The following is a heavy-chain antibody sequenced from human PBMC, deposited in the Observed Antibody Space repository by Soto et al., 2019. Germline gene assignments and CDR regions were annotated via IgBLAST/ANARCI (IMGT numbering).Heavy chain of an antibody. Sequence: GGSLRLSCAASGFSFGASAMAWGRQAPGKGREWVADIKQDGSEVNYVDSVKGLVTISRDNAKHTLYLQIDRLRAEDPAVYYCARHVRRGYYSGGLPGRYFAYWGQGTLVTVSS. J-gene: IGHJ4*02. V-gene: IGHV3-7*01. CDR1: GFSFGASA. D-gene: IGHD3-3*01. CDR3: ARHVRRGYYSGGLPGRYFAY. CDR2: IKQDGSEV.